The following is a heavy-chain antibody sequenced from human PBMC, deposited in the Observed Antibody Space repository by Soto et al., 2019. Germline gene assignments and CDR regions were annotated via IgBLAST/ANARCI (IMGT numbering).Heavy chain of an antibody. Sequence: PGESLKISCQGSGYSFTSYWISWVRQMPGKGLEWMGRIDPSDSYTNYSPSFQGHVTISADKSISTAYLQWSSLKASDTAMYYCARDVVVPAAIRGRPGYYYGMDVWGQGTTVTVSS. V-gene: IGHV5-10-1*01. CDR2: IDPSDSYT. CDR1: GYSFTSYW. D-gene: IGHD2-2*01. CDR3: ARDVVVPAAIRGRPGYYYGMDV. J-gene: IGHJ6*02.